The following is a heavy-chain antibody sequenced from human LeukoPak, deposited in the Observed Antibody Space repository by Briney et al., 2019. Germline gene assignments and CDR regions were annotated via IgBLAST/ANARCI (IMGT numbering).Heavy chain of an antibody. CDR1: GFTFSSYA. D-gene: IGHD4-17*01. V-gene: IGHV3-23*01. CDR2: ISGSGGST. J-gene: IGHJ4*02. Sequence: GGSLRLSCAASGFTFSSYAMSWVRQAPGKGLEWVSAISGSGGSTYYADSVKGRFTISRDNSKNTLYLQMNSLRVEDTAVYYCARGALYQYYLDYWGWGQGTLVTVSS. CDR3: ARGALYQYYLDYWG.